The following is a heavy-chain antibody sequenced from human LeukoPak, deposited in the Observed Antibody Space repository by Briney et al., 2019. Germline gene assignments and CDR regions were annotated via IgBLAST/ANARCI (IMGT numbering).Heavy chain of an antibody. CDR3: AREDSGSYSPFDY. Sequence: ASVKVSCKASGYTFIGYYIHWVRQAPGQGLEWMGFININGGGTKYAEKFQGRVLMTKDTSITAGYMELSGLRSDDTAMYFCAREDSGSYSPFDYWGQGTLVTVSS. D-gene: IGHD1-26*01. CDR2: ININGGGT. CDR1: GYTFIGYY. V-gene: IGHV1-2*02. J-gene: IGHJ4*02.